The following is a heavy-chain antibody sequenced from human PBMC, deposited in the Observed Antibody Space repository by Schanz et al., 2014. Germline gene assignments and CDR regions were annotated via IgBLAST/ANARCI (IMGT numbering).Heavy chain of an antibody. V-gene: IGHV3-23*04. CDR3: ARGPSTGAFDI. CDR1: GFGFSSYS. J-gene: IGHJ3*02. CDR2: FNDGGVNK. Sequence: EVQLVESGGGLVQPGGSLRLSCAASGFGFSSYSMTWVRQAPGKGLEWVSSFNDGGVNKYYADSVKGRFTISRDNSRSTMYLQMNSLRPEDTAVYFCARGPSTGAFDIWGQGTMVTVSS.